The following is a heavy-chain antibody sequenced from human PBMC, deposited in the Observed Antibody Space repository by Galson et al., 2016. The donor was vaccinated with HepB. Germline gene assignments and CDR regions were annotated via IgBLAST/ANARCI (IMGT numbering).Heavy chain of an antibody. CDR2: IKEDGSEK. CDR1: GLTFSRYW. Sequence: SLRLSCATSGLTFSRYWMSWVRQAPGKGLEWVANIKEDGSEKYYVASVKGRFTISRDNAENSMYLQMNSLRAEDTAVYYCASYFSNYVSYWGQGTLVTVSS. CDR3: ASYFSNYVSY. D-gene: IGHD4-11*01. V-gene: IGHV3-7*01. J-gene: IGHJ4*02.